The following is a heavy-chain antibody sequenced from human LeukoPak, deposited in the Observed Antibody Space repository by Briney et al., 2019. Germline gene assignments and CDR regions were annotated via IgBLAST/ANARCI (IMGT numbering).Heavy chain of an antibody. D-gene: IGHD6-19*01. CDR3: ARDASSGWYPDY. J-gene: IGHJ4*02. CDR1: GGSISSSSYY. V-gene: IGHV4-39*07. Sequence: SETLSLTCTVSGGSISSSSYYWAWIRQPPGKELKWIGSIFYSGSTYYNPSLRGRVTISVDTSQNQFSLRLSSVTAADTAVYYCARDASSGWYPDYWGQGTLVTVSS. CDR2: IFYSGST.